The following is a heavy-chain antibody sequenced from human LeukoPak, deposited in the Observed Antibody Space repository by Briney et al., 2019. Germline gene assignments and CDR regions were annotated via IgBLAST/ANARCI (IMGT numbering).Heavy chain of an antibody. CDR3: AKGTTRAGRWIEDFDY. V-gene: IGHV3-30*02. CDR2: IRFDGTNK. J-gene: IGHJ4*02. CDR1: GFTFSSYG. D-gene: IGHD6-13*01. Sequence: GGSLRLSCAASGFTFSSYGMHWVRQAPGKGLEWVAFIRFDGTNKYSADSVKGRFTISRDNSKDTLYLQMNSLRAEDTAVYYCAKGTTRAGRWIEDFDYWRQGTLVTVSS.